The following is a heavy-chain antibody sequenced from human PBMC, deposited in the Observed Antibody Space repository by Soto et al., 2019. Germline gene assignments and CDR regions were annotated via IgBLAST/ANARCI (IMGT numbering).Heavy chain of an antibody. CDR2: IYYSGST. V-gene: IGHV4-31*03. Sequence: QVQLQESGPGLVKPSQTLSLTCTVSGGSISSGGYYWSWIRQHPGKGLEWIGYIYYSGSTYYNPSLKSRVTISVDTSKNQFSLKLSSVTAADTAVYYCAREAVEGSRGSGRSEVWFDPWGQGTLVTVSS. CDR3: AREAVEGSRGSGRSEVWFDP. CDR1: GGSISSGGYY. D-gene: IGHD3-10*01. J-gene: IGHJ5*02.